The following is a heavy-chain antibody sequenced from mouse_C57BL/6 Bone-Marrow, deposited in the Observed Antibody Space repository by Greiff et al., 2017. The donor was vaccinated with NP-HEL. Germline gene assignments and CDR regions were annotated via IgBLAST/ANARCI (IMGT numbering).Heavy chain of an antibody. CDR1: GYTFTSYW. J-gene: IGHJ1*03. Sequence: VQLQQSGAELVKPGASVKLSCKASGYTFTSYWMQWVKQRPGQGLEWIGEIDPSDSYTNYNQKFKGKATLTVDTSSSTAYMQLSSLTSEDSAVYYCARHYYGSSLWYFDVWGTATTVTVSS. CDR3: ARHYYGSSLWYFDV. D-gene: IGHD1-1*01. CDR2: IDPSDSYT. V-gene: IGHV1-50*01.